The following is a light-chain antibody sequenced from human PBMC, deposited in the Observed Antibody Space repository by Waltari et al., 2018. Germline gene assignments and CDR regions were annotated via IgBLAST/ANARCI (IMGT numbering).Light chain of an antibody. J-gene: IGLJ3*02. CDR3: QSADSTSRV. CDR2: KDN. V-gene: IGLV3-25*03. CDR1: VLTSQY. Sequence: SYELTQPPSVSVSPGQTARISCSADVLTSQYVYWYQQKPGQAPVLVMYKDNERPSGIPERFSGSNSGTTVTLTISGVQAEDEADYYCQSADSTSRVFGGGTKLTVL.